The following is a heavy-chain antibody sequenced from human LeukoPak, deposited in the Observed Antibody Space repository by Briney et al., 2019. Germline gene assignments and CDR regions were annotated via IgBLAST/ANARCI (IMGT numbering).Heavy chain of an antibody. CDR1: GYSFTSYW. J-gene: IGHJ6*03. V-gene: IGHV5-51*01. CDR3: ARLAYYGSGRALYYYYYMDV. Sequence: GESLKISCKGSGYSFTSYWIGWVRQLPRKGLEWMGIIYPGDSDTRYSPSFQGQVTISADKSIGTAYLQWSSLKDSDTAMYYCARLAYYGSGRALYYYYYMDVWGKGTTVTVSS. CDR2: IYPGDSDT. D-gene: IGHD3-10*01.